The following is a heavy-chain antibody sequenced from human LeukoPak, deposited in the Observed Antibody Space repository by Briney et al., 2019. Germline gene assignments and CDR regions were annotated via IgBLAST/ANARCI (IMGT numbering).Heavy chain of an antibody. CDR2: IGADGATT. CDR3: AKYFGSGSYDF. Sequence: HLGGSLRLSCAASGFTFSSSAMNWVRQAPGKGLEWVSHIGADGATTYYADSVKGRFTISRDNSKNTLYLQIDSLSADDTAVYHCAKYFGSGSYDFWGQGTLVTVSS. V-gene: IGHV3-23*01. CDR1: GFTFSSSA. J-gene: IGHJ4*02. D-gene: IGHD3-10*01.